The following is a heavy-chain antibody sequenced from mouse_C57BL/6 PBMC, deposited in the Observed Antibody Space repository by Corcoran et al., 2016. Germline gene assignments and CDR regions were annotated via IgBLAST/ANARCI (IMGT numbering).Heavy chain of an antibody. V-gene: IGHV1-26*01. Sequence: DVQLQQSGPELVKPGASVKISCKASGYTFTDYYLPWVKQSHGKSLEWIGDINPNNGGTSYNQKFKGKATLTVDKSSSTAYMELRSLTSEDSAVYYCARTDGYYTYDFDYWGQGTTLTVSS. CDR1: GYTFTDYY. CDR3: ARTDGYYTYDFDY. CDR2: INPNNGGT. J-gene: IGHJ2*01. D-gene: IGHD2-3*01.